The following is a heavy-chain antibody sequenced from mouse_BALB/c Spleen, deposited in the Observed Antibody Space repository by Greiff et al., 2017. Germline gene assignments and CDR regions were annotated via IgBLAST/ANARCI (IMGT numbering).Heavy chain of an antibody. CDR1: GFNIKDTY. D-gene: IGHD1-1*01. V-gene: IGHV14-3*02. CDR3: ARENYYGSSYNYFDY. J-gene: IGHJ2*01. CDR2: IDPANGNT. Sequence: VQLQQSGAELVKPGASVKLSCTASGFNIKDTYMHWVKQRPEQGLEWIGRIDPANGNTKYDPKFQGKATITADTSSNTAYLQLSSLTSEDTAVYYCARENYYGSSYNYFDYWGQGTTLTVSS.